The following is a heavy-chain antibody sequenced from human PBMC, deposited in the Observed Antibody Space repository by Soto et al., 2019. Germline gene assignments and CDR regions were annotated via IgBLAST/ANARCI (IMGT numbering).Heavy chain of an antibody. J-gene: IGHJ4*02. CDR2: INHTGST. Sequence: SETLSLTCAVYGGSFSGYYWTWIRQPPGKGLEWIGEINHTGSTYYNPSLKSRVTISVDTSKTQFSLKLSSVTAADTAVYYCARHSTTVNEFDYWGQGTLVTVSS. D-gene: IGHD4-17*01. V-gene: IGHV4-34*01. CDR1: GGSFSGYY. CDR3: ARHSTTVNEFDY.